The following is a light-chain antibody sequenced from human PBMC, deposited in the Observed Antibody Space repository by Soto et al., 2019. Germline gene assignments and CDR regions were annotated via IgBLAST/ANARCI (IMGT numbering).Light chain of an antibody. J-gene: IGLJ1*01. Sequence: QSVLTQPASVSGSPGQSITISCTGTHSDIGNYNYVSWYQHLPGKAPKLMIYDVGSRPSGVSSRFSGSKSGNTASLAISGLQAEDEADYYCNSYREDHPRFYVFGTGTKVTLL. CDR1: HSDIGNYNY. CDR2: DVG. CDR3: NSYREDHPRFYV. V-gene: IGLV2-14*03.